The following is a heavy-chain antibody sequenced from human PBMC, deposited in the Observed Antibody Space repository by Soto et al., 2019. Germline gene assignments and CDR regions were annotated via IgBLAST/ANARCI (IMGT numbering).Heavy chain of an antibody. Sequence: QLQLQESSPGLVKPSETLSLTCTVSGGSISSSSYYWGWIRQPPGKGLEWIGSIYYSGSTYYNPSLKSRVTISVDTSKNQFSLKLSSVTAADTAVYYCARHKSTDRYYFYYYMDVWGKGTTVTVSS. J-gene: IGHJ6*03. V-gene: IGHV4-39*01. CDR1: GGSISSSSYY. CDR2: IYYSGST. CDR3: ARHKSTDRYYFYYYMDV.